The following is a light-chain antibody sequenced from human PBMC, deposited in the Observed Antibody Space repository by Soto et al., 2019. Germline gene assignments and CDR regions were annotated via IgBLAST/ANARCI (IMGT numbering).Light chain of an antibody. CDR3: QQYNKSPFT. CDR1: QSLSSN. V-gene: IGKV3-15*01. J-gene: IGKJ3*01. CDR2: GVS. Sequence: EIMMTQSPATLSASPGERAALSCRASQSLSSNLACYQQKLGQAPRLLLYGVSTRATGIPARFSGSGSRTDSTLTISSLQSEDFAIYYCQQYNKSPFTFGQGTKVDIK.